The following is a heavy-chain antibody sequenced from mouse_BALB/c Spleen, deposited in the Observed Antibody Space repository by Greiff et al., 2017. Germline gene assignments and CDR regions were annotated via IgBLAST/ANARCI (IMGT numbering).Heavy chain of an antibody. V-gene: IGHV5-6-5*01. J-gene: IGHJ3*01. Sequence: DVKLVESGGGLVKPGGSLKLSCAASGFTFSSYAMSWVRQTPEKRLEWVASISSGGSTYYPDSVKGRFTISRDNARNILYLQMSSLRSEDTAMYYCARGGTTVVATGPFAYWGQGTLVTVSA. D-gene: IGHD1-1*01. CDR2: ISSGGST. CDR1: GFTFSSYA. CDR3: ARGGTTVVATGPFAY.